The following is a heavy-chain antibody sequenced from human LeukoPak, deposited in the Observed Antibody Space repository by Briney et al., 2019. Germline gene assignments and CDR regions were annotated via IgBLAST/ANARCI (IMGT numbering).Heavy chain of an antibody. V-gene: IGHV1-18*01. D-gene: IGHD3-3*01. CDR2: ISAYNGNT. J-gene: IGHJ4*02. CDR3: ARVRERVTIFGVVKNPPYFDY. CDR1: GYTFTSYG. Sequence: ASVKVSCKASGYTFTSYGISWVRQAPGQGLEWMGWISAYNGNTNHAQKLQGRVTMTTDTSTSTAYMELRSLRSDDTAVYYCARVRERVTIFGVVKNPPYFDYWGQGTLVTVSS.